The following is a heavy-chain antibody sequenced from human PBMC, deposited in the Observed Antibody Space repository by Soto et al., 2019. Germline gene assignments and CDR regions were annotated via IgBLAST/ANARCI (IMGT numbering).Heavy chain of an antibody. J-gene: IGHJ4*02. V-gene: IGHV3-30*03. Sequence: GGSLRLSCAASGFTFSSYGMHWVRQAPGKGLEWVAVISYDGSNKYYADSVKGRFTISRDNSKNTLYLQMNSLRAEDTAVYYCATEASEYSGYDQRSDFDYWGQGTLVTVSS. CDR1: GFTFSSYG. D-gene: IGHD5-12*01. CDR3: ATEASEYSGYDQRSDFDY. CDR2: ISYDGSNK.